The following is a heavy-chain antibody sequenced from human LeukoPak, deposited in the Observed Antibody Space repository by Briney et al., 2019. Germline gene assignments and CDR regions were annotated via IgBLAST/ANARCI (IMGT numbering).Heavy chain of an antibody. CDR1: GGSISSCY. CDR2: IYYSGST. J-gene: IGHJ4*02. V-gene: IGHV4-59*01. Sequence: PSETLSLTCTVSGGSISSCYWSWIRQPPGKGLEWIGYIYYSGSTNYNPSLKSRVTISVDTSKNQFSLKLSSVTAADTAVYYCARRRDGYNYDFDYWGQGTLVTVSS. D-gene: IGHD5-24*01. CDR3: ARRRDGYNYDFDY.